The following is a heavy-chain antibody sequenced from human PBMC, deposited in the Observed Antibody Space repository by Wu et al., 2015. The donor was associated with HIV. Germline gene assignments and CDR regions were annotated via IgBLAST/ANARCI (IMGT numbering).Heavy chain of an antibody. Sequence: QVQLVQSEAEVKKPGASVKVSCKTSGYTFINYNINWVRQAPGQGLEWMGWMNPKSGSTGYAQQFQGRITLTRDTSINTAYMDLRSLRSDDTAVYYCARGIAVTPMANWFDPWGQGTLVTVSS. CDR3: ARGIAVTPMANWFDP. CDR2: MNPKSGST. V-gene: IGHV1-8*01. J-gene: IGHJ5*02. D-gene: IGHD6-19*01. CDR1: GYTFINYN.